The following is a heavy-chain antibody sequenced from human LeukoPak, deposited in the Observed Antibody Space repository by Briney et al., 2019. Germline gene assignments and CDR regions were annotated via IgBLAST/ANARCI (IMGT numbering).Heavy chain of an antibody. CDR2: VSGSGGST. CDR1: GFTFSSYA. J-gene: IGHJ4*02. Sequence: PGGSLRLSCAASGFTFSSYAMSWVRQAPGKGLEWVSAVSGSGGSTYYADSVKGRFTISRDNAKNSLYVQMNSLRAEDTAVYYCARGSVLWWNFDYWGQGTLVTVSS. CDR3: ARGSVLWWNFDY. D-gene: IGHD2-21*01. V-gene: IGHV3-23*01.